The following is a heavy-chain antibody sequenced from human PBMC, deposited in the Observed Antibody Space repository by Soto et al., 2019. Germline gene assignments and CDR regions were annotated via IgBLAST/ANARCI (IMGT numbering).Heavy chain of an antibody. J-gene: IGHJ4*02. CDR2: ISGSGGST. CDR3: AKMNYYDSSGYYYGY. CDR1: GGSISSI. Sequence: PSETLSLTCGVSGGSISSINWWSWVRQAPGKGLEWVSAISGSGGSTYYADSVKGRFTISRDNSKNTLYLQMNSLRAEDTAVYYCAKMNYYDSSGYYYGYWGQGTLVTVPS. D-gene: IGHD3-22*01. V-gene: IGHV3-23*01.